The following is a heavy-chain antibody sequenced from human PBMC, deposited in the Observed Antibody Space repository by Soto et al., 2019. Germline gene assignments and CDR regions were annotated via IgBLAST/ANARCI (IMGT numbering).Heavy chain of an antibody. CDR2: IYPGDSDT. V-gene: IGHV5-51*01. CDR1: GNTFTNYW. D-gene: IGHD3-9*01. Sequence: XDSLKVSWQGSGNTFTNYWIGLVLQMPGKGLEWMGVIYPGDSDTKYSPSFQGQVTFSADKSINTAYLQWTSLKASDTAMYFCGRLTGLPHYYSTDVWAQGTTVTVS. CDR3: GRLTGLPHYYSTDV. J-gene: IGHJ6*02.